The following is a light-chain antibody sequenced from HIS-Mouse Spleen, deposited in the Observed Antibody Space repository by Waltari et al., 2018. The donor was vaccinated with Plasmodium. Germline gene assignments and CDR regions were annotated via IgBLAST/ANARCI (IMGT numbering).Light chain of an antibody. Sequence: DIQMTQSPSPLYASIGYSVTITCRASQSISNYLNWYQQKPGKAPKFLIYAASTLQSGVPTRFSGSGSGTDFTLTISSLQPEDFATYYCQQSYSTWTFGQGTTVEIK. CDR1: QSISNY. CDR3: QQSYSTWT. CDR2: AAS. V-gene: IGKV1-39*01. J-gene: IGKJ1*01.